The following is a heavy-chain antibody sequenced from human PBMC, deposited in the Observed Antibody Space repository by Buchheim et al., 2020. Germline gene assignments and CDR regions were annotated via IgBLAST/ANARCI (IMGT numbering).Heavy chain of an antibody. J-gene: IGHJ4*02. V-gene: IGHV4-31*03. CDR1: GGSICSGGYY. Sequence: QVQLQESGPGLVKPSQTLSLTCTVSGGSICSGGYYWSWIRQHPGKGLEWIGYIHYSGSTYYNPSLKSRVTISVDTTKNQFSLRLSCVTAADTAVYYCARRNPRGRYFDYLGQGTL. D-gene: IGHD1-14*01. CDR3: ARRNPRGRYFDY. CDR2: IHYSGST.